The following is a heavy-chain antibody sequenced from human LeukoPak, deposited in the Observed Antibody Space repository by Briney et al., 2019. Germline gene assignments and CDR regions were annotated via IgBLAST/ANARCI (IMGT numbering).Heavy chain of an antibody. CDR2: IKEDGSAK. CDR3: ARERYYSGWSEGKAIIY. Sequence: PGGSLRLSCAASGFTFSNYWMSWVRQAPGKGLEWVANIKEDGSAKNYVDSVKGRFTISRDSAKNSLYLQMNSLRAEDTAVYYCARERYYSGWSEGKAIIYWGQGTLVTVSS. D-gene: IGHD6-19*01. V-gene: IGHV3-7*01. J-gene: IGHJ4*02. CDR1: GFTFSNYW.